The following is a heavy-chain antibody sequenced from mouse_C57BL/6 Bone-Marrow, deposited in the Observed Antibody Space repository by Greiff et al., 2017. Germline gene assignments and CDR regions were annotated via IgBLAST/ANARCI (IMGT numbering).Heavy chain of an antibody. CDR3: ARNDYDVSFAY. CDR1: GIDFSRYW. CDR2: INPDSSTI. J-gene: IGHJ3*01. D-gene: IGHD2-4*01. V-gene: IGHV4-1*01. Sequence: EAGGIDFSRYWMSWVRRAPGKGLEWIGEINPDSSTINYAPSLKDKFIISRDNAKNTLYLQMSKVRSEDTALYYCARNDYDVSFAYWGQGTLVTVSA.